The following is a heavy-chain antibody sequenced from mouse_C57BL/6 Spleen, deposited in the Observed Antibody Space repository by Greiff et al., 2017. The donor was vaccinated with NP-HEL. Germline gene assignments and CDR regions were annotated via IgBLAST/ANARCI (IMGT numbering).Heavy chain of an antibody. CDR2: INPNYGTT. D-gene: IGHD4-1*01. CDR1: GYSFTDYN. V-gene: IGHV1-39*01. J-gene: IGHJ4*01. CDR3: ADGTPHYYDMDY. Sequence: VQLKQSGPELVKPGASVKISCKASGYSFTDYNMNWVKQSNGKSLEWIGVINPNYGTTSYNQKFKGKATFTVDQSSSTAYMKINRLTSEDSAVYYSADGTPHYYDMDYWGQGTSVTVSS.